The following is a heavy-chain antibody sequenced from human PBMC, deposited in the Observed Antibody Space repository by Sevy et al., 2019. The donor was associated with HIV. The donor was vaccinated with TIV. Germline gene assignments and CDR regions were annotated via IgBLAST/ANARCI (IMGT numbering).Heavy chain of an antibody. CDR2: IQVDGREK. CDR1: GFILSDSG. CDR3: AKRPTAA. J-gene: IGHJ5*02. Sequence: GGSLRLSCAASGFILSDSGVHWVRQAPGKGLEWVAFIQVDGREKFYTDSVKGRFTISRDSSKNTVYLQMNSLRGEDTAVYYCAKRPTAAWGQGTLVTVSS. V-gene: IGHV3-30*02.